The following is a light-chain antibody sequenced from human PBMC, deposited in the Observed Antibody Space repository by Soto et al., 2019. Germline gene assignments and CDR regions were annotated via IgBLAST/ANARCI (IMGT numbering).Light chain of an antibody. CDR3: QQYNNWPFIT. J-gene: IGKJ5*01. Sequence: AIQLTHSPSSLSASVGDRVTITCRASQGIRNDLGWYQQKPGKAPKLLIYAASSXQSGVPSRFSGSGSGTEFTLTISSLKSEDFAVYYCQQYNNWPFITFGQGTRLEIK. CDR2: AAS. V-gene: IGKV1-6*01. CDR1: QGIRND.